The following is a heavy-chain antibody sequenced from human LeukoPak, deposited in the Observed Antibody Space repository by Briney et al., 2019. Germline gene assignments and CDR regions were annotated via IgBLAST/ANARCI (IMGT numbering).Heavy chain of an antibody. V-gene: IGHV1-69*05. Sequence: AVKVSCKASGGTFSSYAISWVRQAPGQGLEWMGGIIPIFGTANYAQKFQGRVTITTDESTSTAYMELSSLRSEDTAVYYCASVGYNWNYCFDYWGQGTLVSVSS. CDR2: IIPIFGTA. J-gene: IGHJ4*02. CDR1: GGTFSSYA. CDR3: ASVGYNWNYCFDY. D-gene: IGHD1-7*01.